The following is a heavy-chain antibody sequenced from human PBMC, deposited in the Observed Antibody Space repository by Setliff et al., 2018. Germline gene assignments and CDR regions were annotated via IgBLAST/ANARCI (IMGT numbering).Heavy chain of an antibody. V-gene: IGHV4-30-4*08. CDR1: DDSFYSDYYF. CDR2: MYYSGDN. CDR3: GRGFSRIEGWGNWFDP. J-gene: IGHJ5*02. D-gene: IGHD2-15*01. Sequence: SETLSLTCSVSDDSFYSDYYFWGWIRQPPGKGLEWIGYMYYSGDNNYNPSLKSRVTISVDTSKNQFSLELRSVTAADTAVYYCGRGFSRIEGWGNWFDPWGQGILDTVSS.